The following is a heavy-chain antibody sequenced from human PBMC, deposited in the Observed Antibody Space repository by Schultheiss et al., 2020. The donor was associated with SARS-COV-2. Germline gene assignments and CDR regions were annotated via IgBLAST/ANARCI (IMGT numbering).Heavy chain of an antibody. CDR1: GFTFSNDW. CDR3: AREVYLIVDY. J-gene: IGHJ4*02. V-gene: IGHV3-20*04. D-gene: IGHD1-14*01. CDR2: ISWNSGSI. Sequence: GGSLRLSCAASGFTFSNDWMSWVRQAPGKGLEWVSGISWNSGSIGYADSVKGRFTISRDNAKNSLYLQMNSVRAEDTALYYCAREVYLIVDYWGQGTLVTVSS.